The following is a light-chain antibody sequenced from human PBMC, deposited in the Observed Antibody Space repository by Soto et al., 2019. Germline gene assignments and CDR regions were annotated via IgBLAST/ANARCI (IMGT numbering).Light chain of an antibody. CDR1: QSVSSNY. Sequence: ENVLTQSPGSLSLSPGERATLSCRASQSVSSNYLAWYQQKPGQAPRLLIFGVSSRATGTPDRFSGSGSGTDFTLTISRLEPEDSAVYHCQQYGGSPPTFGKGTKVEIK. V-gene: IGKV3-20*01. J-gene: IGKJ1*01. CDR3: QQYGGSPPT. CDR2: GVS.